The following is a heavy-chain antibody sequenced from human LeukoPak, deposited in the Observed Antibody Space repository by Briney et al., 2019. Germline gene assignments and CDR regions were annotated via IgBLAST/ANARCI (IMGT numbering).Heavy chain of an antibody. J-gene: IGHJ6*02. CDR1: GFTFSSYA. CDR3: AKKKNYYYYGMDV. V-gene: IGHV3-23*01. CDR2: ISGSGGST. Sequence: QSGGSLRLSCAASGFTFSSYAMSWVRQAPGKGLEWVSAISGSGGSTYYADSVKGRFTISRDNSKNTLYLQMNSLRAEDTAVYYCAKKKNYYYYGMDVWGQGTTVTVSS.